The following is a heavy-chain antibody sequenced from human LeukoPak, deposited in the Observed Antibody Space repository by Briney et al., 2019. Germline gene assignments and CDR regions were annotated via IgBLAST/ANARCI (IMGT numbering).Heavy chain of an antibody. J-gene: IGHJ4*02. V-gene: IGHV4-59*01. CDR1: GGSISSYY. D-gene: IGHD3-22*01. CDR3: ARADYYDSSGYDF. CDR2: IYYSGST. Sequence: SETLSLTCTVSGGSISSYYWGWIRQPPGKGLEWIGYIYYSGSTNYNPSLKSRVTISVDTSKNQFSLKLSSVTAADTAVYYCARADYYDSSGYDFWGQGTLVTVSS.